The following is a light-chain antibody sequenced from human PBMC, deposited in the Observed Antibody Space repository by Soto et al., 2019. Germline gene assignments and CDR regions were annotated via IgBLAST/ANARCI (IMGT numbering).Light chain of an antibody. CDR3: QQVKSYPRT. CDR2: QES. CDR1: QAITNN. J-gene: IGKJ4*01. Sequence: DIPLTQSPFFLSASVGDRVTLTCRASQAITNNLALYQQKPGKPPNLLIYQESTLKSGVPSRFSGSKSGTQFTLTIDSLQPEDFATYYCQQVKSYPRTFGGGTKVEIK. V-gene: IGKV1-9*01.